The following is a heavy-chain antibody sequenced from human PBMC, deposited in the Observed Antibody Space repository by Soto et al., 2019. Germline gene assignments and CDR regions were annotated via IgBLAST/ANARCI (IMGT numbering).Heavy chain of an antibody. Sequence: LSLTCTVSGGSISSSSYYWGWIRQPPGKGLEWIGSIYYSGSTYYNPSLKSRVTISVDTSKNQFSLKLSSVTAADTAVYYCARQGSTPKEYYFDYWGRGTLVTVSS. J-gene: IGHJ4*02. CDR2: IYYSGST. CDR3: ARQGSTPKEYYFDY. CDR1: GGSISSSSYY. V-gene: IGHV4-39*01.